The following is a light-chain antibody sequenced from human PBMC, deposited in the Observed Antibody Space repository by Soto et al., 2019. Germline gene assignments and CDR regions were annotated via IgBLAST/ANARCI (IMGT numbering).Light chain of an antibody. J-gene: IGKJ2*01. CDR1: QSISSY. CDR3: QQSYSTPYT. Sequence: DIQMTQSPSSLSASVGDSVTITCRASQSISSYLNWYQQKPGKAPKLLIYAASSLQSGVPSRFSGSGSGTEFTLTISSLQPQEFATYYCQQSYSTPYTFGQGTKLEIK. CDR2: AAS. V-gene: IGKV1-39*01.